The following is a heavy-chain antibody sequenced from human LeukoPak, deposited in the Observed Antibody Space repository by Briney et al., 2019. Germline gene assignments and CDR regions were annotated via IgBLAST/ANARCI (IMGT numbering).Heavy chain of an antibody. V-gene: IGHV4-34*01. CDR1: GGSFSGYY. D-gene: IGHD3-22*01. Sequence: SETLSLTCAVYGGSFSGYYWSWIRQPPGKGLEWIGEINHSGSTNYNPSLKSRVTISVDTSKNQFSLKLSSVTAADTAVYYCARDRKLNYYDSSGTYYYYYYMDVWGKGTTVTVSS. CDR2: INHSGST. J-gene: IGHJ6*03. CDR3: ARDRKLNYYDSSGTYYYYYYMDV.